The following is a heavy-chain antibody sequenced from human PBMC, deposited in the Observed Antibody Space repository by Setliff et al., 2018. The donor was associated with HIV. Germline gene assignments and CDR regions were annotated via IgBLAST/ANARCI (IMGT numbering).Heavy chain of an antibody. Sequence: PGGSLRLSCAASGFTFSTHWMYWVRQAPGKGLVWVSRINTDGSITDYADSVKGRFTTSRDNAKNTLYLQMNSLRAEDTAVYYCARDPGGWYTPPPDYWGQGTLVTVSS. CDR2: INTDGSIT. V-gene: IGHV3-74*01. CDR1: GFTFSTHW. CDR3: ARDPGGWYTPPPDY. D-gene: IGHD2-15*01. J-gene: IGHJ4*02.